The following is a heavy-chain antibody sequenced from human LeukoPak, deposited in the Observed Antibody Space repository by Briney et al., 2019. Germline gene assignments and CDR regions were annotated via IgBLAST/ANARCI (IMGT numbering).Heavy chain of an antibody. CDR3: ARSACGGDCYLFDY. CDR1: GFTFSSYA. D-gene: IGHD2-21*02. CDR2: ISYDGSNK. J-gene: IGHJ4*02. Sequence: GGSLRLSCAASGFTFSSYAMHWVRQAPGKGLELVAVISYDGSNKYYADSVKGRFTISRDNSKNTLYLQMNSLRAEDTAVYYCARSACGGDCYLFDYWGQGTLVTVSS. V-gene: IGHV3-30-3*01.